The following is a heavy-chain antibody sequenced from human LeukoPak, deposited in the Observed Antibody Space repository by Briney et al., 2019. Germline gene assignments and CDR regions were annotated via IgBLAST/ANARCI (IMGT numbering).Heavy chain of an antibody. CDR2: INPSGGST. J-gene: IGHJ6*03. V-gene: IGHV1-46*01. D-gene: IGHD2-2*01. Sequence: ASVKLSCKASGYTFTGYYMHWVRQAPGQGLEWMGIINPSGGSTSYAQKFQGRVTMTRDTSTSTVYMELSSLRSEDTAVYDCAAGSTVYYYYYMDVWGKGTTVTISS. CDR1: GYTFTGYY. CDR3: AAGSTVYYYYYMDV.